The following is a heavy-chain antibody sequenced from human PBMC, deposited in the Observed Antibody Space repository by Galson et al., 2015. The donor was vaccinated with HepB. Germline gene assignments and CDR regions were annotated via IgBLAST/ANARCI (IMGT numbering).Heavy chain of an antibody. Sequence: SLRLSCAASGFTFSNYGMNWVRQAPGKGLAWISYIGSSSSTIYYADSVKGRFFISRDNTKNSLFLQMSSLRDEDTAIYYCAPGVRDHHIPWGQGTLVTVSS. CDR3: APGVRDHHIP. CDR1: GFTFSNYG. J-gene: IGHJ4*02. CDR2: IGSSSSTI. D-gene: IGHD7-27*01. V-gene: IGHV3-48*02.